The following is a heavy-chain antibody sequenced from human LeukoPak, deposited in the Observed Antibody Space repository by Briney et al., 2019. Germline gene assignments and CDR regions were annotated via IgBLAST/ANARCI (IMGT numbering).Heavy chain of an antibody. CDR3: ARDLHCSSTSCYGWDYYGMDV. V-gene: IGHV1-2*02. J-gene: IGHJ6*02. CDR2: INPNSGGT. Sequence: ASVKVSCKASGYTFTGYYMHWVRQAPGQGLEWMGWINPNSGGTNYAQKFQGRVTMTRDTSISTAYMELSRLRSDDTAVYYCARDLHCSSTSCYGWDYYGMDVWGQGTTVTVSS. CDR1: GYTFTGYY. D-gene: IGHD2-2*01.